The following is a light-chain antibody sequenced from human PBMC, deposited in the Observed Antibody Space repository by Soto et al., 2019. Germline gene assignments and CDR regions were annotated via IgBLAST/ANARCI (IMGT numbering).Light chain of an antibody. CDR3: QQRSNWPLT. V-gene: IGKV3-11*01. J-gene: IGKJ4*01. CDR2: DAS. Sequence: EIVLTQSPATLSLSPGERATLSCRASQSVSSYLAWYQQKPGQAPRLLIYDASNRATGIPARFSGSGSGTDFTLTIGSLEPEDFAVYCCQQRSNWPLTFGGGTKV. CDR1: QSVSSY.